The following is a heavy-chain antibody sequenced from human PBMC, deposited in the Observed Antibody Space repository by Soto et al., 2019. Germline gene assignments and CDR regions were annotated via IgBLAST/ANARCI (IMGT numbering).Heavy chain of an antibody. CDR1: GFTFTNYA. D-gene: IGHD6-13*01. Sequence: QVQLVESGGGVVQPGRSLRLSCAASGFTFTNYAMHWVRQAPGKGLEWVAVIWFDGSEQNYADSVKGRFAISRDNFKNTLYLQMNSLRPEDTAVYYCAKDDAGIAATGTGFDYWGQGTLVSV. V-gene: IGHV3-33*06. CDR3: AKDDAGIAATGTGFDY. CDR2: IWFDGSEQ. J-gene: IGHJ4*02.